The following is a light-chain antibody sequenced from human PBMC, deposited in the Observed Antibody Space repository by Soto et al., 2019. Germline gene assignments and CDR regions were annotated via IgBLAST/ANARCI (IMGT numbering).Light chain of an antibody. CDR3: QQSDNLPLT. V-gene: IGKV1-33*01. CDR2: DAS. J-gene: IGKJ4*01. CDR1: QSVSNY. Sequence: DTQMTQSPSSLSASVGDRVTITCRASQSVSNYLNWYQQKPGKAPKLLIYDASHLETGVPSRFSGSGSGTDFTFAISSLQPEDIATYYCQQSDNLPLTFGGGTKVQI.